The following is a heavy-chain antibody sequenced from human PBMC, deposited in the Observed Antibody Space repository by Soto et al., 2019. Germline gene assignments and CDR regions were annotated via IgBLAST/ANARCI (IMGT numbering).Heavy chain of an antibody. V-gene: IGHV3-73*02. J-gene: IGHJ4*02. CDR1: GFTFSGSA. CDR2: IRSKPNSDAT. Sequence: EVQLVESGGGLVQPGGSLKLSCAASGFTFSGSAIHWVRQASGKGLEWVGRIRSKPNSDATAYAVSVKGRFTISRDDSRNTAYLQMNSLKTEDTAVYSCARGLYDFWSGHPKRLDYWGQGTVVTVSS. CDR3: ARGLYDFWSGHPKRLDY. D-gene: IGHD3-3*01.